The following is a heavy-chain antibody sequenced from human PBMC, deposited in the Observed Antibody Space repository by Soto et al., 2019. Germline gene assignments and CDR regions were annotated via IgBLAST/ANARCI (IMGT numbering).Heavy chain of an antibody. CDR3: AGGVIVAGGAFDI. CDR1: GGSISSGGYY. J-gene: IGHJ3*02. V-gene: IGHV4-31*03. CDR2: IYYSGST. Sequence: SETLSLTCTVSGGSISSGGYYWSWIRQHPGKGLEWIGYIYYSGSTYYNPSLKSRVTISVDTSKNQFSLKLSSVTAADTAVYYCAGGVIVAGGAFDIWGQGTMVTVSS. D-gene: IGHD3-22*01.